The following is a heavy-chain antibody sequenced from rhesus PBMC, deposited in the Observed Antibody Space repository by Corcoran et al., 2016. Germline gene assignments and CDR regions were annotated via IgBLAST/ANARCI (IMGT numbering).Heavy chain of an antibody. J-gene: IGHJ6*01. D-gene: IGHD6-25*01. CDR1: GSSLSAGYD. V-gene: IGHV4-76*01. Sequence: QVQLQESGQGLVKPSEPMSLTCAVSGSSLSAGYDCSWIRPPRENGAEGLEWIGYCYGSSGSTNYNPSLRNRVTISKDTAKNQFPLKRSSVTAADTVIYYCATHSGSPYCGLDSWGQGVVVTVSS. CDR3: ATHSGSPYCGLDS. CDR2: CYGSSGST.